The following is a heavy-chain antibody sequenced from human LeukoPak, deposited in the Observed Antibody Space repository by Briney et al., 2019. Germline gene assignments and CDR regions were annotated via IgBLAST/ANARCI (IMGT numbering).Heavy chain of an antibody. J-gene: IGHJ3*02. Sequence: ASVKVSFKASGYTFTSYGISWVRPAPGQGLEWMGWISAYNGNTNYAQKLQGRVTMTTDTSTSTAYMELRSLRSDDTAVYYCARDTVWGSYRYPDAFDIWGQGTMVTVSS. CDR3: ARDTVWGSYRYPDAFDI. V-gene: IGHV1-18*01. D-gene: IGHD3-16*02. CDR1: GYTFTSYG. CDR2: ISAYNGNT.